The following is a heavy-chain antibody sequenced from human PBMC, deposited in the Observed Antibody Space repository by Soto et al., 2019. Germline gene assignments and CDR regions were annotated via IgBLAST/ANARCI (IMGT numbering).Heavy chain of an antibody. J-gene: IGHJ4*02. CDR1: GGSVSSGGYY. CDR3: AREVPTPCYFDY. D-gene: IGHD1-1*01. V-gene: IGHV4-31*03. Sequence: SETLSLTCTVSGGSVSSGGYYWSWILQHPGRGLEWIGYIYYSGSTYYNPSLKSRVTISVDPSKNQFSLELSSVTAADTAVYYCAREVPTPCYFDYWGRGTLVTVSS. CDR2: IYYSGST.